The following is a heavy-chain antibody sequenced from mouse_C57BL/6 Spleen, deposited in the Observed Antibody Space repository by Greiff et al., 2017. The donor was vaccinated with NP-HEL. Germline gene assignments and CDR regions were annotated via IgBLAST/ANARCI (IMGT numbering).Heavy chain of an antibody. J-gene: IGHJ4*01. CDR3: ARSDTTVDYYAMDY. Sequence: EVQLQQSGPELVKPGASVKIPCKASGYTFTDYNMDWVKQSHGKSLEWIGDINPNNGGTIYNQKFKGKATLTVDKSSSTAYMELRSLTSEDTAVYYCARSDTTVDYYAMDYWGQGTSVTVSS. V-gene: IGHV1-18*01. CDR2: INPNNGGT. CDR1: GYTFTDYN. D-gene: IGHD1-1*01.